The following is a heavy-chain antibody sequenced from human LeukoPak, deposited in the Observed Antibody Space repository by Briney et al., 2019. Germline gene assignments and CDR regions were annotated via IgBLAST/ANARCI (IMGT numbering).Heavy chain of an antibody. Sequence: GGSLRLSCAASGFTFSSYSMNWVRQAPGEGLEWVSSIKGRFTISRDNAKNSLYLQMNSLRAEDTAVYYCARDAFDIWGQGTMVTVSS. CDR3: ARDAFDI. J-gene: IGHJ3*02. CDR1: GFTFSSYS. CDR2: I. V-gene: IGHV3-21*01.